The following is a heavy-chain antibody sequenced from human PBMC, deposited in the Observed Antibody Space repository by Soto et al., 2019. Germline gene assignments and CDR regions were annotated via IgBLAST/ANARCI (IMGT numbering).Heavy chain of an antibody. CDR3: ARDQDIVVVPAANLDY. V-gene: IGHV3-21*01. CDR1: GFTFSSYS. Sequence: SLRLSCAASGFTFSSYSIHWVRRAPGKGLEWVSSISSSSSYIYYADSVKGRFTISRDNAKNSLYLQMNSLRAEDTAVYYCARDQDIVVVPAANLDYWGQGTLDTVSS. J-gene: IGHJ4*02. D-gene: IGHD2-2*01. CDR2: ISSSSSYI.